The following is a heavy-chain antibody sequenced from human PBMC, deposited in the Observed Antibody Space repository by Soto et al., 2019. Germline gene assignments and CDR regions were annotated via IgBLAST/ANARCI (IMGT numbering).Heavy chain of an antibody. CDR2: INHSGST. Sequence: KTSETLSLTCAVYGGSFSGYYWSWIRQPPGKGLEWIGEINHSGSTNYNPSLKSRVTISVDTSKNQFSLKLSSVTAADTAVYYCASFVGATSLYYYYGMDVWGQGTTVTRLL. CDR1: GGSFSGYY. V-gene: IGHV4-34*01. D-gene: IGHD1-26*01. CDR3: ASFVGATSLYYYYGMDV. J-gene: IGHJ6*02.